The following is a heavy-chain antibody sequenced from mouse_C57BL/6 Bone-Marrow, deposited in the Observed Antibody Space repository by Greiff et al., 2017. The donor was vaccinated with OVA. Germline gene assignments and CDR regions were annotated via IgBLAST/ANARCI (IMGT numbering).Heavy chain of an antibody. CDR1: GYTFTSYW. J-gene: IGHJ2*01. Sequence: QVQLQESGAELVKPGASVKLSCKASGYTFTSYWMDWVKQRPRQGLEWIGYINPSSGDTKYNEKFKNKATLTVDKSSSTAYMQLSSLTSEDSAVYYCARNLLLRHDYWGQGTTLTVSS. CDR3: ARNLLLRHDY. CDR2: INPSSGDT. V-gene: IGHV1-7*01. D-gene: IGHD1-2*01.